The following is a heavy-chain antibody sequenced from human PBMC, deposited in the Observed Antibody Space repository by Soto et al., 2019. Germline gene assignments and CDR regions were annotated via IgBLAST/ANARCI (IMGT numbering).Heavy chain of an antibody. V-gene: IGHV3-30*18. CDR3: AKAPSGIVVVVAATDAYYFGMDV. CDR2: ISYAGNNE. CDR1: GFIFSSYA. J-gene: IGHJ6*02. Sequence: SLRLSCAASGFIFSSYAMHWVRQAPGKGLEWVAVISYAGNNEYYADSVKGRFTISRDNSKNTLYLQMNGLRAEDTAVYFCAKAPSGIVVVVAATDAYYFGMDVWGQGTTVTVSS. D-gene: IGHD2-15*01.